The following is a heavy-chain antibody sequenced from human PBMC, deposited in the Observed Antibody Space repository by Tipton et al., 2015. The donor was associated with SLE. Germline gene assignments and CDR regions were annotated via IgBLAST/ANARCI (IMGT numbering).Heavy chain of an antibody. Sequence: QRVQSGAEVKKPGESLRISCKGSGYSFTSYWISWVRQMPGKGLEWMGRIDPSDSYTNYSPSFQGHVTISADKSISTAYLQWSSLKASDTAMYYCARLTSGALYYYCMDVWGKGTTVTVSS. D-gene: IGHD4/OR15-4a*01. CDR1: GYSFTSYW. CDR2: IDPSDSYT. V-gene: IGHV5-10-1*01. CDR3: ARLTSGALYYYCMDV. J-gene: IGHJ6*03.